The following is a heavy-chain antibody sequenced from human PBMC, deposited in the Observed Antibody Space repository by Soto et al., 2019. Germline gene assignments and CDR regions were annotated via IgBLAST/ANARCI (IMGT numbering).Heavy chain of an antibody. CDR2: IYYSGST. D-gene: IGHD3-10*01. CDR3: ARAPRGNYGYPSYFDY. CDR1: GGYISSYY. Sequence: PSETLSLTSTVSGGYISSYYWSWIRQTPGKGLEWIGYIYYSGSTNYNPSLKSRVTISVDTSKNQFSLKLSSVTAADTAVYYCARAPRGNYGYPSYFDYWGQGTLVTVSS. J-gene: IGHJ4*02. V-gene: IGHV4-59*01.